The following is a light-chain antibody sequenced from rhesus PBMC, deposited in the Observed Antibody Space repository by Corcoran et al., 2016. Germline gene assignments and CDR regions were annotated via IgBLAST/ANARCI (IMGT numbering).Light chain of an antibody. J-gene: IGKJ4*01. CDR1: QSLLYSHNNKNY. V-gene: IGKV4-1*01. Sequence: DIVMTQSPDSLAVSLGERVTINCKSSQSLLYSHNNKNYLAWYQQKPRQAPKLRMYWASTRESGVPNRFSGSGSGTVFTLPISGLQAADVAVYYCQQYYNSPLTFGGGTKVEIK. CDR2: WAS. CDR3: QQYYNSPLT.